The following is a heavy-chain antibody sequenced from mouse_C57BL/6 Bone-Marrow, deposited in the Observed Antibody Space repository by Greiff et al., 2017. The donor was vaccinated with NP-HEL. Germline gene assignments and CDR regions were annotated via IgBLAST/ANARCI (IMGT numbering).Heavy chain of an antibody. D-gene: IGHD1-1*01. CDR2: ISDGGSYT. CDR1: GFTFSSYA. J-gene: IGHJ4*01. CDR3: ANYYGSSYAMDY. V-gene: IGHV5-4*01. Sequence: EVQWVESGGGLVKPGGSLKLSCAASGFTFSSYAMSWVRQTPEKRLEWVATISDGGSYTYYPDNVKGRFTISRDNAKNNLYLQMSHLKSEDTAMYYCANYYGSSYAMDYWGQGTSVTVSS.